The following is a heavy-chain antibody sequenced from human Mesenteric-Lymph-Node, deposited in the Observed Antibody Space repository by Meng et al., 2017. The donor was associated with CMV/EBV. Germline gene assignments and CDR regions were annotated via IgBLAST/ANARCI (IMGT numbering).Heavy chain of an antibody. CDR3: ARHQRWLKSEGGFNY. CDR2: INHSGST. D-gene: IGHD4-23*01. Sequence: QVQITQGGAGLLKPSETLALTCAVYGGSFSGYYRSWIRQPPGKGLEWIGEINHSGSTNYNPSLKSRVTISVNTSKNQFSLKLSSVTAADTAVYYCARHQRWLKSEGGFNYWGQGTLVTVSS. CDR1: GGSFSGYY. J-gene: IGHJ4*02. V-gene: IGHV4-34*01.